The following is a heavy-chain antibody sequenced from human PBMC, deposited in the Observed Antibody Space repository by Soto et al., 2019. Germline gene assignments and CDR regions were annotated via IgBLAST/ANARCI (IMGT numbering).Heavy chain of an antibody. Sequence: EVKLLESGGGLAQPGGSLRLACEVSGFSFTTYAMSWVRQAPGKGLDWVSGIGGSGSATYYADSVKGRFTISRDNSKNTVYLQMNRLRDEDTAVYYCARNRRGMDVWGQGTTVSVSS. J-gene: IGHJ6*02. CDR3: ARNRRGMDV. CDR2: IGGSGSAT. CDR1: GFSFTTYA. V-gene: IGHV3-23*01.